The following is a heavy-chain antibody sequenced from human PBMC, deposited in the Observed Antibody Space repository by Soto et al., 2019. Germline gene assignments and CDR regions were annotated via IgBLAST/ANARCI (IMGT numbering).Heavy chain of an antibody. J-gene: IGHJ5*02. CDR2: IYHTGAT. CDR3: ARGAVVSLVRGVMGGNWFDP. CDR1: GASINSLDYY. D-gene: IGHD3-10*01. Sequence: QVQLQESGPGLVRPSQTLSLTCTVSGASINSLDYYWTWIRQPPGKGLEWIGHIYHTGATYYNPSLESRVAMSVDTTNKQFSLKLSSVTAADTAVFYCARGAVVSLVRGVMGGNWFDPWCQGTLVTVSS. V-gene: IGHV4-30-4*01.